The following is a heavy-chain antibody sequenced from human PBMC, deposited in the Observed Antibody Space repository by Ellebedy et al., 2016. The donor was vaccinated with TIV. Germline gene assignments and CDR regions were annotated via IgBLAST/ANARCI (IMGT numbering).Heavy chain of an antibody. V-gene: IGHV3-23*01. CDR2: ISPSGDKT. J-gene: IGHJ4*02. CDR1: GFTFSSQG. D-gene: IGHD4-23*01. CDR3: AKVGYGGTPERGSFDY. Sequence: GESLKISCAASGFTFSSQGMTWVRQAPGEGLEWVSLISPSGDKTYYADAVVGRFTISRDNSKKTLYLQMNSLRAEDTAVYHCAKVGYGGTPERGSFDYWGQGTLVTVSS.